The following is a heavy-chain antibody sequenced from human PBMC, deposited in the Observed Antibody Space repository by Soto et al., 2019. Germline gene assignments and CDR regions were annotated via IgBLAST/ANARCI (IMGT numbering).Heavy chain of an antibody. CDR1: GFTVSSNY. V-gene: IGHV3-53*01. Sequence: EVQLVESGGGLIQPGGSLRLSCAASGFTVSSNYMSWVRQAPGKGLEWVSVIYSGGSTYYADSVKGRFTISRDNSKNTLYLQMNSLRAEDTAVYYCARDVGYDSYYYYYCGMDVWGQGTTVTVSS. J-gene: IGHJ6*02. D-gene: IGHD5-12*01. CDR2: IYSGGST. CDR3: ARDVGYDSYYYYYCGMDV.